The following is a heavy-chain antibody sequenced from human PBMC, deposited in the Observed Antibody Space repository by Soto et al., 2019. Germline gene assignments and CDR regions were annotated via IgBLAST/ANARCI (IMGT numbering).Heavy chain of an antibody. V-gene: IGHV4-39*01. Sequence: SETLSLTCTVSGGSITSTRYYWVWIRQPPGKGLDWIGSIYYGGSTYYNPSLKTRLTISVDTSKNQFSLRLSSVTAADTAVYFCARLVATYGSSSGRFDPWGQGTLVTVSS. CDR1: GGSITSTRYY. D-gene: IGHD6-6*01. CDR3: ARLVATYGSSSGRFDP. J-gene: IGHJ5*02. CDR2: IYYGGST.